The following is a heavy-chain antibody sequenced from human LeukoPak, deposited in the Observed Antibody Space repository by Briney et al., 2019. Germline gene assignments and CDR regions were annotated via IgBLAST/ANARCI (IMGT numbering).Heavy chain of an antibody. J-gene: IGHJ4*02. CDR1: GFTFSSNY. D-gene: IGHD3-22*01. Sequence: PGGSLRLSCAASGFTFSSNYMSWVRQAPGKGLEWVSVLYSDESTYYTDSVKGRFTISRDNFKNTLYLQMNNLRAEDTAVYYCARAAYDSNGYTANHDYWGQGTLVTVSS. V-gene: IGHV3-53*01. CDR2: LYSDEST. CDR3: ARAAYDSNGYTANHDY.